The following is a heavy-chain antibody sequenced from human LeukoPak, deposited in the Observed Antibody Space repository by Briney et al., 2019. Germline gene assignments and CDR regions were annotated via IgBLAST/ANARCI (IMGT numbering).Heavy chain of an antibody. D-gene: IGHD5-12*01. V-gene: IGHV4-39*07. CDR2: IYYSGST. CDR3: AREASGGGRSFDY. J-gene: IGHJ4*02. CDR1: GGSISSSSYY. Sequence: SETLSLTCTVSGGSISSSSYYWGWIRQPPGKGLEWIGSIYYSGSTNYNPSLRSRVTISIDTSKNQFSLKLSSVTAADTAMYYCAREASGGGRSFDYWGQGTLVTVSS.